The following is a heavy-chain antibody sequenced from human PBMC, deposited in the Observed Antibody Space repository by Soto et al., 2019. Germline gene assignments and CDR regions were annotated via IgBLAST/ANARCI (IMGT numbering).Heavy chain of an antibody. D-gene: IGHD4-4*01. Sequence: ASVKVSCKASGYTFTSYTIHWVRQAPGQRLEWMGWIIPGNGNTEYSQKFQGRVTITRDTSATTAYMELGSLRSEDTAVYYCARGVTQFWGQGTLVTVSS. J-gene: IGHJ4*02. CDR3: ARGVTQF. CDR1: GYTFTSYT. V-gene: IGHV1-3*01. CDR2: IIPGNGNT.